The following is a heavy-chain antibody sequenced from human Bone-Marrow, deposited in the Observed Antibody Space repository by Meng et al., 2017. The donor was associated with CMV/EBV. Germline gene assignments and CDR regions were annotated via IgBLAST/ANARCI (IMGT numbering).Heavy chain of an antibody. CDR2: IYYSGST. D-gene: IGHD2-2*01. V-gene: IGHV4-59*01. CDR3: ARGHLGYCSSTSCHDFDY. J-gene: IGHJ4*02. CDR1: GGSISSYY. Sequence: GSLRLSCTVSGGSISSYYWSWIRQPPGKGLEWIGYIYYSGSTNYNPSLKSRVTISVDTSKNQFSLKLSSVTAADTAVYYCARGHLGYCSSTSCHDFDYWGQGTLVTVSS.